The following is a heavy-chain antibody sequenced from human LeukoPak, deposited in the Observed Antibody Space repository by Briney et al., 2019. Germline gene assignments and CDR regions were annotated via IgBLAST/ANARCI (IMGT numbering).Heavy chain of an antibody. Sequence: GGSLRLSCAASGFTFSSYSMNWVRQAPGKGLEWVSSISSSSSYIYYADSVKGRFTIPRDNAKNSLYLQMNSLRAEDTAVYYCARDWDSSGYPFDYWGQGTLVTVSS. J-gene: IGHJ4*02. CDR3: ARDWDSSGYPFDY. CDR1: GFTFSSYS. D-gene: IGHD3-22*01. CDR2: ISSSSSYI. V-gene: IGHV3-21*01.